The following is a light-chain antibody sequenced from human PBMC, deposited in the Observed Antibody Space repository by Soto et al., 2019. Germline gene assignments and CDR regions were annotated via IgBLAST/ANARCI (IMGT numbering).Light chain of an antibody. Sequence: QTVVTQEPSFSVSPGRTVTLTCGLSSGSVSTSYYPSWYQQTPGQAPRTLIYSTNTRSSGVPDRFSGSILGNKAALPITGAQADDESEYYCVLYLGSGIWVFGGGTKLTGL. J-gene: IGLJ3*02. CDR1: SGSVSTSYY. V-gene: IGLV8-61*01. CDR3: VLYLGSGIWV. CDR2: STN.